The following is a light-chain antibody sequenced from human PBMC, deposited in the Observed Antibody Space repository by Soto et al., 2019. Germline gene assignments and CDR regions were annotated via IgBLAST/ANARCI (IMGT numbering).Light chain of an antibody. CDR2: GAS. CDR1: QSVSSSC. CDR3: QQDYNVPLT. J-gene: IGKJ4*01. V-gene: IGKV3D-7*01. Sequence: EIVMTQSPATLSLSPGERATLSCRASQSVSSSCLSWYQQKPGQAPRLLIYGASTRATGIPARFSGSGSGKDFTLTSSSLQPEDFAVYYCQQDYNVPLTFGGGTKVEIK.